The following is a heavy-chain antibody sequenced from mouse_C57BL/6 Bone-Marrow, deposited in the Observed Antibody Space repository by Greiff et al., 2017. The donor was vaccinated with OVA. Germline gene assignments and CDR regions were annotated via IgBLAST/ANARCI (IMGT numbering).Heavy chain of an antibody. J-gene: IGHJ3*01. CDR2: IYPRSGNT. CDR3: ARSYYDGRFAY. D-gene: IGHD2-4*01. CDR1: GYTFTSYG. V-gene: IGHV1-81*01. Sequence: VQLQESGAELARPGASVKLSCKASGYTFTSYGISWVKQRTGQGLEWIGEIYPRSGNTYYNEKFKGKATLTADKSSSTAYMELLSLTSEDSAVYFCARSYYDGRFAYWGQGTLVTVSA.